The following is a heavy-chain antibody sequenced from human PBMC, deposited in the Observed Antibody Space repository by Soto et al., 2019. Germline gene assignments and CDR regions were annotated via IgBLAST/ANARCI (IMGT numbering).Heavy chain of an antibody. V-gene: IGHV3-9*01. CDR1: GFPFYYCA. CDR3: AKDIVGEQLVSSYFDY. Sequence: GGSLRLSCAASGFPFYYCAMHWVRQRPGKGLEWVSSISWNSGSIDFADSVKGRFTISRDNAKNSLYLQMNSLRTEDTALYYCAKDIVGEQLVSSYFDYWGQGILVTVSS. J-gene: IGHJ4*02. CDR2: ISWNSGSI. D-gene: IGHD6-13*01.